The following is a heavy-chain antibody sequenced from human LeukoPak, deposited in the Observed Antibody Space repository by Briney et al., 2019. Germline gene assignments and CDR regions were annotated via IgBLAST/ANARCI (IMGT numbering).Heavy chain of an antibody. CDR1: GYTFTGYY. V-gene: IGHV1-2*02. Sequence: ASVKVSCKASGYTFTGYYMHWVRQAPGQGLEWMGWINPNSGDTNYAQKFQGRVTMTRDTSITTAYMELTSLRSDDTAVYYCARDLAGQYCSSTTYCTFIRDTYFDYWGQGTLVTVSS. CDR2: INPNSGDT. CDR3: ARDLAGQYCSSTTYCTFIRDTYFDY. D-gene: IGHD2-2*02. J-gene: IGHJ4*02.